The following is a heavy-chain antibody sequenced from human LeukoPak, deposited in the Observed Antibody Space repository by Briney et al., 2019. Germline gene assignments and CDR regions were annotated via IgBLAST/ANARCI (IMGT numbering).Heavy chain of an antibody. CDR3: ASPRNNYYDSSGYYY. D-gene: IGHD3-22*01. V-gene: IGHV1-69*13. J-gene: IGHJ4*02. CDR2: IIPIFGTA. Sequence: GASVKVSCKASGGTFISYAISWVRQAPGQGLEWMGGIIPIFGTANYAQKFQGRVTITADESTSTAYMELSSLRSEDTAVYYCASPRNNYYDSSGYYYWGQGTLVTVSS. CDR1: GGTFISYA.